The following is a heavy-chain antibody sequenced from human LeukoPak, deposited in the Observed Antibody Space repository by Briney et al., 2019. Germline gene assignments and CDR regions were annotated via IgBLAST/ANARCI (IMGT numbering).Heavy chain of an antibody. J-gene: IGHJ4*02. CDR3: AQLGSTGRFDY. CDR1: GFTFDDYA. CDR2: ISWNSGSI. Sequence: GGSLRLSCAASGFTFDDYAMHWVRQAPGKGLEWVSGISWNSGSIGYADSVKGRFTISRDNAKNSLYLQMNSLRAEDTALYYCAQLGSTGRFDYWGQGILVTVSS. D-gene: IGHD3-16*01. V-gene: IGHV3-9*01.